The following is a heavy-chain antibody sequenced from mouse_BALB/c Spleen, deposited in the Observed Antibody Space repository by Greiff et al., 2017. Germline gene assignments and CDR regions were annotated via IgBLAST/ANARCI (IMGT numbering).Heavy chain of an antibody. J-gene: IGHJ4*01. CDR3: ARGGHGDYYAMDY. CDR1: GFTFSSFG. Sequence: EVQGVESGGGLVQPGGSRKLSCAASGFTFSSFGMHWVRQAPEKGLEWVAYISSGSSTIYYADTVKGRFTISRDNPKNTLFLQMTSLRSEDTAMYYCARGGHGDYYAMDYWGQGTSVTVSS. D-gene: IGHD1-2*01. CDR2: ISSGSSTI. V-gene: IGHV5-17*02.